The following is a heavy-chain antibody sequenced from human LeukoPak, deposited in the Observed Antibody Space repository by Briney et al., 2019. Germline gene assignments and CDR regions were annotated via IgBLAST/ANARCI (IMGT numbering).Heavy chain of an antibody. CDR3: ARVYTAMADDAFDI. V-gene: IGHV4-59*01. CDR1: GGSISSYY. J-gene: IGHJ3*02. Sequence: SETLSLTCTVSGGSISSYYWSWIRQPPGKGLEWIGYIYYSGSTNYNPSLKSRVTISVDTSKNHFSLKLSSVTAADTAVYYCARVYTAMADDAFDIWGQGTMVTVSS. D-gene: IGHD5-18*01. CDR2: IYYSGST.